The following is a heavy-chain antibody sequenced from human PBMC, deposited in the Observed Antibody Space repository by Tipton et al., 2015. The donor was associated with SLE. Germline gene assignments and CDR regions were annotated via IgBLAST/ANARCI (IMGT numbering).Heavy chain of an antibody. J-gene: IGHJ4*02. V-gene: IGHV4-61*09. CDR1: GGSITSGTYY. Sequence: TLSLTCTVSGGSITSGTYYWTWIRQPAGKGLEWIGHISSRGSTNYNPPLKSRVTVSVDTSKNQFSLKLSSVTAADTAVYYCARGRAITILTALFFDYWGQGTLVTVSS. CDR2: ISSRGST. D-gene: IGHD3-3*01. CDR3: ARGRAITILTALFFDY.